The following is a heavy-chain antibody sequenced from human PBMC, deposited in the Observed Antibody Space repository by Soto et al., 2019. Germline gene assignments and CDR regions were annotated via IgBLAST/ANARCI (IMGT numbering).Heavy chain of an antibody. CDR2: ISYDGSNK. V-gene: IGHV3-30*03. CDR1: GFTFSSYG. CDR3: AVYRAGDDFWSGYYGDAFDI. D-gene: IGHD3-3*01. J-gene: IGHJ3*02. Sequence: GGSLRLSCAASGFTFSSYGMHWVRQAPGKGLEWVAVISYDGSNKYYADSVKGRFTISRDNSKNTLYLQMNSLRAEDTAVYYCAVYRAGDDFWSGYYGDAFDIWGQGTMVTVSS.